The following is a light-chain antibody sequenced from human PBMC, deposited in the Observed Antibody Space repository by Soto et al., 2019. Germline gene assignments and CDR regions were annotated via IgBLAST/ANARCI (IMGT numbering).Light chain of an antibody. V-gene: IGKV1-5*03. CDR2: KAS. CDR3: QQYNSYSQET. Sequence: KVSQSASTLSASVGDRVTITCRASQSISSWLAWYQQKPGKAPKLLIYKASSLESGVPSRFSGSGSGTEFTLTISSLQPDDFATYYCQQYNSYSQETFGQRTKV. J-gene: IGKJ1*01. CDR1: QSISSW.